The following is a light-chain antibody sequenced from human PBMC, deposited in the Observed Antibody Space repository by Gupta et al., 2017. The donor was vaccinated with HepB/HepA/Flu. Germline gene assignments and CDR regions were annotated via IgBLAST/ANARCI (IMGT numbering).Light chain of an antibody. CDR2: EVN. J-gene: IGLJ2*01. V-gene: IGLV2-8*01. Sequence: QSALTQPPSASGSPGQSVTISCTGTSSDVGGYDYVSWYQQHPGKAPKLMIHEVNKRPSGVPDRFSGSKSGNTASLTVSGLQAEEEADYYCSSDAGSNNLIFGGGTRLTVL. CDR1: SSDVGGYDY. CDR3: SSDAGSNNLI.